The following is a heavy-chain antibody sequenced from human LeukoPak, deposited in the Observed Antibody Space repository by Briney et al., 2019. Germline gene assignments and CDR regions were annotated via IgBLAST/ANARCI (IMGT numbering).Heavy chain of an antibody. CDR1: GFTFSSYA. Sequence: GGSLRLSCAASGFTFSSYAMRWVRQAPGKGLEWVAVISYDGSNKYYADSVKGRFTISRDNSKNTLYLQLNSLRAEDTAVYYCARGLLRAGGDAFDIWGQGTMVTVSS. J-gene: IGHJ3*02. V-gene: IGHV3-30*04. CDR2: ISYDGSNK. D-gene: IGHD3-10*01. CDR3: ARGLLRAGGDAFDI.